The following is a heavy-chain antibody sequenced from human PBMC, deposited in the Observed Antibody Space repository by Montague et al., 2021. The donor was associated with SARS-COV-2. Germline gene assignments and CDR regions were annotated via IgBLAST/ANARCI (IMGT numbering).Heavy chain of an antibody. J-gene: IGHJ5*02. CDR2: LVCRLVQAS. CDR1: LPCFVGEL. D-gene: IGHD7-27*01. V-gene: IGHV4-34*01. Sequence: SETLSLTCAGYLPCFVGELRRRSEEPPSELLSLAELVCRLVQASYNPSLQSRLTMSVDTYKKQFSLRLSSVTAADTAVYFCAKGSHIYETRGLRTGWFDPWGQGTLVTVSS. CDR3: AKGSHIYETRGLRTGWFDP.